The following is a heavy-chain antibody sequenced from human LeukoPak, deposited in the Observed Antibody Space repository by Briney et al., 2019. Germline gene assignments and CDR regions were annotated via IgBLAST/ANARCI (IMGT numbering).Heavy chain of an antibody. J-gene: IGHJ4*02. Sequence: SVKVSCKASGGTFSSYAIRWVRQAPGQGLEWMGRIIPIFGTANYAQKFQGSVTITTDESTSTAYMELSSLRSEDTAVYYCARASLLVYYFDYWGQGTLVTVSS. CDR2: IIPIFGTA. CDR3: ARASLLVYYFDY. D-gene: IGHD2-8*01. V-gene: IGHV1-69*05. CDR1: GGTFSSYA.